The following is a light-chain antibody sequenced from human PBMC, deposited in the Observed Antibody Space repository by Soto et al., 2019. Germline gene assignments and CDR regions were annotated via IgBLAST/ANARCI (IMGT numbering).Light chain of an antibody. CDR1: QSVLYSSNNKNY. CDR3: QQANSFPIT. J-gene: IGKJ5*01. Sequence: DIVMTQSPDSLAVSLGERATINCKSSQSVLYSSNNKNYLAWYQQKPGKAPTLLIHGASSLQSGVPPRYSGSGYGTDFTLTISSLQPEDFATYYCQQANSFPITFGQGTRLEIK. CDR2: GAS. V-gene: IGKV4-1*01.